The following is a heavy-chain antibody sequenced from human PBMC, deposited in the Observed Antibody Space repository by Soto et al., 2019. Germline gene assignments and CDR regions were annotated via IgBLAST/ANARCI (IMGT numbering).Heavy chain of an antibody. V-gene: IGHV1-58*01. CDR1: GFTLSGSA. D-gene: IGHD2-8*01. J-gene: IGHJ4*02. CDR3: TVDTYGPDY. Sequence: QVQLVQSGPEVRKPGDSVTVSCKTSGFTLSGSAVQWVRQIRGQGLEWIGWIVVGSGKAKYAPKFQQRVTISRDKSTNTAYLEVNSLRHGDTAIYYCTVDTYGPDYWGQGTLVTVSS. CDR2: IVVGSGKA.